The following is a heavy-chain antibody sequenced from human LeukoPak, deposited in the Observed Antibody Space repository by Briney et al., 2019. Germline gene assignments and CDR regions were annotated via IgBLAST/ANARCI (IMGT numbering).Heavy chain of an antibody. CDR3: AFEMATIRSFDY. D-gene: IGHD5-24*01. Sequence: GSSVKVSCKASGGTFSSYAISWVRQAHGQGLEWMGGIIPIFGTANYAQKFQGRVTITTDESTSTAYMELSSLRSEDTAVYYCAFEMATIRSFDYWGQGTLVTVSS. V-gene: IGHV1-69*05. J-gene: IGHJ4*02. CDR1: GGTFSSYA. CDR2: IIPIFGTA.